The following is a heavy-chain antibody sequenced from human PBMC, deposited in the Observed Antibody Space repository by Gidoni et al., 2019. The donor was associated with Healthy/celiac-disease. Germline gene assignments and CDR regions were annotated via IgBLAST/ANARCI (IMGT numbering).Heavy chain of an antibody. CDR1: GGTFSSYA. J-gene: IGHJ6*03. CDR2: IIPIFGTA. Sequence: QVQLVQSGAEVKKPGSSVKVSCKASGGTFSSYAISWVRQAPGQGLEWMGGIIPIFGTANDAQKFQGRVTITADKSTSTAYMELSSLRSEDTAVYYCARGVVVVPAASIYYYMDVWGKGTTVTVSS. V-gene: IGHV1-69*06. CDR3: ARGVVVVPAASIYYYMDV. D-gene: IGHD2-2*01.